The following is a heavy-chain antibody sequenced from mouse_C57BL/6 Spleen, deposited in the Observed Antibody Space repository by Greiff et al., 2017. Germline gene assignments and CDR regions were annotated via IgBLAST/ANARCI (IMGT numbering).Heavy chain of an antibody. CDR2: IRNKANNHAT. V-gene: IGHV6-6*01. J-gene: IGHJ4*01. D-gene: IGHD1-3*01. CDR3: TRHSSYAMDY. CDR1: GFTFSDAW. Sequence: EVQLQQSGGGLVQPGGSMKLSCAASGFTFSDAWMDWVRQSPEKGLEWVAEIRNKANNHATYYAESVKGRFTISRDDSKSSVYLQMNSLRAEDTGIYYCTRHSSYAMDYWGQGTSGTVSS.